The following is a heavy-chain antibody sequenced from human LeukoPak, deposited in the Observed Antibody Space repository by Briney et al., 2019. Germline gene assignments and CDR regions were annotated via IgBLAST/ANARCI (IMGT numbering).Heavy chain of an antibody. V-gene: IGHV3-53*01. J-gene: IGHJ3*02. Sequence: GGSLRLSCAASGFIVSGDFMSWVRQAPGKGLEWVSVIYSDGSTYYADSVKGRFTISRDNSKNTLYLQMNSLRAEDTAVYYCARDQDYHAFDIWGQGTMVTVSS. CDR2: IYSDGST. D-gene: IGHD4-11*01. CDR1: GFIVSGDF. CDR3: ARDQDYHAFDI.